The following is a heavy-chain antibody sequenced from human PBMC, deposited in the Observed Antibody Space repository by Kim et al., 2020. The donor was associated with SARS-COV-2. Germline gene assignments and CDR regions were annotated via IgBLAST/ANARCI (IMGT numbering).Heavy chain of an antibody. Sequence: GGSLRLSCAASGFTFSDDYMSWIRQAPGEGLEWVSYISSSGSTKYYADSVKGRFTISRDNAKKSLYLQMNSLRVEDTAVYYCARGGACLPVGDSWRQGTLVSVSS. CDR2: ISSSGSTK. D-gene: IGHD3-10*01. CDR1: GFTFSDDY. CDR3: ARGGACLPVGDS. V-gene: IGHV3-11*01. J-gene: IGHJ5*01.